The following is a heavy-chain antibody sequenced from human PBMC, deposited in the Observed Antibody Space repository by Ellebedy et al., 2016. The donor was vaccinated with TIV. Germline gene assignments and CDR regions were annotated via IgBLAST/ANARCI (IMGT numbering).Heavy chain of an antibody. CDR1: GFAFSNFA. J-gene: IGHJ4*02. V-gene: IGHV3-7*03. D-gene: IGHD3-10*01. CDR3: ATDEGIY. CDR2: IKPGGNEK. Sequence: PGGSLRLSCAASGFAFSNFAMSWVRQAPGKGLEWVANIKPGGNEKFYVGSVVGRFTISRDNANNSLYLQMDSLRAEDTAVYYCATDEGIYWGQGTLVTVSS.